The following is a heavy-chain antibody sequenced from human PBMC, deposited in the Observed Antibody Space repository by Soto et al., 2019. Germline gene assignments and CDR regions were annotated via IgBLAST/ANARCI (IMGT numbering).Heavy chain of an antibody. V-gene: IGHV1-18*01. D-gene: IGHD1-7*01. CDR1: GYTFTSYG. CDR3: ARAGITGTWNYYYYMDV. CDR2: ISAYNGNT. Sequence: ASVKVSCKASGYTFTSYGISWVRQAPGQGLEWMGWISAYNGNTNYAQKLQGRVTMTADTSTSTAYMELRSLRSDDTAVYYCARAGITGTWNYYYYMDVWGKGTTVTVSS. J-gene: IGHJ6*03.